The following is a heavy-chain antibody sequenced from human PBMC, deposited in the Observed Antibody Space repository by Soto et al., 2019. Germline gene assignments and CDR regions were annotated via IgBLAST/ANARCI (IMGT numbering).Heavy chain of an antibody. V-gene: IGHV3-33*01. J-gene: IGHJ4*02. CDR2: TWYDGSNE. CDR3: ARVSFADSGSEYYYFDL. D-gene: IGHD4-17*01. CDR1: GFIFSRYG. Sequence: QVQLVESGGGVVQPGESLRLSCAASGFIFSRYGMNWVRQAPGKGLEWVAVTWYDGSNEYYADSVKGRFTISRDNLKKTLYLEMNSLRPEDTAVYFCARVSFADSGSEYYYFDLWGQGTLFTVSS.